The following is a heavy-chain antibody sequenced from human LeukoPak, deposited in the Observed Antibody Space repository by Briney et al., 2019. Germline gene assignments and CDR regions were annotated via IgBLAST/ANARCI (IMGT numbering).Heavy chain of an antibody. CDR2: INPNSGGT. CDR1: VYTFTGYY. Sequence: ASVKVSCKASVYTFTGYYMHWVRQAPGQAVEWMGRINPNSGGTNYAQKFQGRVTMTRDTSISTTYMELSGLRSDDTAVYYCARGSSGWYVSFDYWGQGTLVTVSS. V-gene: IGHV1-2*06. CDR3: ARGSSGWYVSFDY. J-gene: IGHJ4*02. D-gene: IGHD6-19*01.